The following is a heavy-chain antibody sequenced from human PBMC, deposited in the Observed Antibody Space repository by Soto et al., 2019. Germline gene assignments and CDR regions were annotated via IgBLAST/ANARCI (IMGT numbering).Heavy chain of an antibody. CDR2: IKQDGSDK. Sequence: EVQLLESGGGLVQPGGSLTLSCAASGFTFSSYWMGWVRQAPGKGLEWVANIKQDGSDKYYVDSVKGRFTISRDNTKNSLYLQMNSLRAEDTAVYYCARDRCSSTSCFFDYWGQGTLVTVSS. V-gene: IGHV3-7*03. CDR1: GFTFSSYW. J-gene: IGHJ4*02. CDR3: ARDRCSSTSCFFDY. D-gene: IGHD2-2*01.